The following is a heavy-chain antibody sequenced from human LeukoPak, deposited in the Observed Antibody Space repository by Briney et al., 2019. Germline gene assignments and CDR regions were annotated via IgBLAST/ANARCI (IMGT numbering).Heavy chain of an antibody. V-gene: IGHV4-59*08. CDR3: GGSGENGLDP. J-gene: IGHJ5*02. CDR2: IYYSGST. D-gene: IGHD3-3*01. Sequence: PSETLSLTCTVSGGSTSSYYWSWIRQPPGKGLEWIGYIYYSGSTNYNSSLKSRVTISVDTSKNQFSLKLSSVTAADTAVYYCGGSGENGLDPWGQGTLVTVSS. CDR1: GGSTSSYY.